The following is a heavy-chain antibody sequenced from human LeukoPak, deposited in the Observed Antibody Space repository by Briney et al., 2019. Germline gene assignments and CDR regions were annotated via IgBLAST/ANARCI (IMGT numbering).Heavy chain of an antibody. V-gene: IGHV3-48*01. CDR3: AKDRYGAVAGTVDY. D-gene: IGHD6-19*01. Sequence: GGSLRLSCAASGFNFSIYSMNWVRQAPGKGLEWVSYITRSSTTIYYADSVKGRFTISRDNAKNSLYLQMNSLRVEDTAIYYCAKDRYGAVAGTVDYXXXGTXVTVXS. J-gene: IGHJ4*01. CDR2: ITRSSTTI. CDR1: GFNFSIYS.